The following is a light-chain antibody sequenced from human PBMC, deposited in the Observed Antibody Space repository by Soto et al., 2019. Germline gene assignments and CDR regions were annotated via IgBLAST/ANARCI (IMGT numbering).Light chain of an antibody. CDR3: QTWGTGIHV. V-gene: IGLV4-69*01. J-gene: IGLJ1*01. Sequence: QSVLTQPPSASASLGASVKLTCTLSSGHSSYAIAWHQQQPEKGPRYLMKLNSDGSHSKGDGIPDRFSGSSSGAERYLIISSLQSEDEADYYCQTWGTGIHVFGTGTKVTVL. CDR2: LNSDGSH. CDR1: SGHSSYA.